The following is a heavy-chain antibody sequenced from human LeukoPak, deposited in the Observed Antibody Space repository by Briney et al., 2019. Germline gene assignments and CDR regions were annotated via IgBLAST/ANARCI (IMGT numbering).Heavy chain of an antibody. J-gene: IGHJ4*02. Sequence: QPGGSLRLSCAASGFTFDDYGMSWVRQAPGKGLEWVSLISGDGGSTYYADSVKGRFTISRDNSKNSLYLQMNSLRTEDTALYYCAKDSDFWSGPGVDYWGQGTLVTVSS. D-gene: IGHD3-3*01. CDR3: AKDSDFWSGPGVDY. V-gene: IGHV3-43*02. CDR2: ISGDGGST. CDR1: GFTFDDYG.